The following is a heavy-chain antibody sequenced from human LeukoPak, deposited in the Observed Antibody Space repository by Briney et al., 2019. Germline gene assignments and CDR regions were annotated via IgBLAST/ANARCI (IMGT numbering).Heavy chain of an antibody. D-gene: IGHD5-18*01. V-gene: IGHV1-2*02. CDR3: ARDLNDRYSYGYRWFDP. CDR1: GYTFTGYY. J-gene: IGHJ5*02. Sequence: GASVKVSCKASGYTFTGYYMHWVRRAPGQGLEWMGWINPNSGGTNYAQKFQGRVTMTRDTSISTAYMELSRLRSDDTAVYYCARDLNDRYSYGYRWFDPWGRGTLVTVSS. CDR2: INPNSGGT.